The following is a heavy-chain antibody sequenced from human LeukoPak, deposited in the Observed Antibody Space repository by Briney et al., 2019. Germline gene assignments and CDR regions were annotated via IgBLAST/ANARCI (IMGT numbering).Heavy chain of an antibody. Sequence: GGSLRLSCVVSGFSFGSYPMSWVRQAPGKGLEWVSVISETGGVTHYADSMKGRFTISRDNAKNTLYLQMNSLRPEDTAVYYCGRGSSVAGNLIDSWGQGTQVTVSS. CDR3: GRGSSVAGNLIDS. J-gene: IGHJ4*02. CDR1: GFSFGSYP. CDR2: ISETGGVT. D-gene: IGHD6-19*01. V-gene: IGHV3-23*01.